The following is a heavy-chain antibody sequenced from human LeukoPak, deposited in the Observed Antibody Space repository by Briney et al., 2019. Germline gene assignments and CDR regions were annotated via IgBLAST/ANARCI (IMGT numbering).Heavy chain of an antibody. Sequence: TGGSLRLSCAASGFTFSSYAMHWVRQAPGKGLECVALISYDGNNKYYADSVKGRFTIPRDNSKNTLHLQMNSLRAEDTAIYYCARDAYYYGLGSYGSFDYWGQGTLVTVSS. CDR3: ARDAYYYGLGSYGSFDY. CDR1: GFTFSSYA. J-gene: IGHJ4*02. V-gene: IGHV3-30-3*01. D-gene: IGHD3-10*01. CDR2: ISYDGNNK.